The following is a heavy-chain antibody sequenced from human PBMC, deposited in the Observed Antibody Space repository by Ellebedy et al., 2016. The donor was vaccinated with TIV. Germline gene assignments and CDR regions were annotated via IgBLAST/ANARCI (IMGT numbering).Heavy chain of an antibody. CDR2: INPDSGGT. Sequence: ASVKVSCKASGYTFTGYYMHWVRQAPGKGLEWMGWINPDSGGTNYAQKFQGRVTMTRDTSISAAYIELSSLLSDDTAVYYCARDGSGSSNAYYSDFWGQGILVTVSS. D-gene: IGHD1-26*01. CDR1: GYTFTGYY. V-gene: IGHV1-2*02. CDR3: ARDGSGSSNAYYSDF. J-gene: IGHJ4*02.